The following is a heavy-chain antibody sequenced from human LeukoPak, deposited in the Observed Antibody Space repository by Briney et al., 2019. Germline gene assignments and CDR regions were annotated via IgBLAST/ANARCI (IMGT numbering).Heavy chain of an antibody. CDR3: AKAFAPGYSSSWYYFDY. V-gene: IGHV3-23*01. D-gene: IGHD6-13*01. Sequence: PGGSLRLSCAASGFTFSSYAMSWVRQAPGKGLEWVSAISGSGGSTYYADSVKGRFTISRDNSKNTLYLQMNSLRAEDTAVYYCAKAFAPGYSSSWYYFDYWGQGTLVTVSS. J-gene: IGHJ4*02. CDR1: GFTFSSYA. CDR2: ISGSGGST.